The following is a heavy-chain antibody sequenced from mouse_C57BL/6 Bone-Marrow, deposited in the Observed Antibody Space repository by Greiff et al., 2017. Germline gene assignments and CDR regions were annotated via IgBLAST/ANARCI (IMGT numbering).Heavy chain of an antibody. J-gene: IGHJ4*01. Sequence: QVQLQQPGAELVKPGASVKMSCKASGYTFTSYWITWVKQRPGQGLEWIGDIYPGSDSTNYNEKFKSKATLTVETSSSTAYMQLSSLTSEDSAVYYWARSCLGFYGMDYWSQGTSVTVSS. V-gene: IGHV1-55*01. CDR3: ARSCLGFYGMDY. CDR1: GYTFTSYW. CDR2: IYPGSDST.